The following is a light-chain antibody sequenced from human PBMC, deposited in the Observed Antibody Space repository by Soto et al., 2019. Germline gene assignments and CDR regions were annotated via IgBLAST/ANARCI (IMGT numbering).Light chain of an antibody. CDR1: QSVLYSSNNKNY. CDR3: QQYGSSPTWT. J-gene: IGKJ1*01. V-gene: IGKV4-1*01. CDR2: GAS. Sequence: DIVMTQSPDSLAVSLGERATINCKSSQSVLYSSNNKNYLVWYQQKPGQPPRLLIYGASSRATGIPDRFSASGSGTDFTLTISRLEPEDFAVYYCQQYGSSPTWTFGQGTKVDIK.